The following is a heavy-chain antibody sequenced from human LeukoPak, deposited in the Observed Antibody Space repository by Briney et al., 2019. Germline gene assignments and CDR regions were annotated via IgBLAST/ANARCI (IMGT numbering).Heavy chain of an antibody. J-gene: IGHJ4*02. CDR1: GGSISSYY. D-gene: IGHD4-17*01. Sequence: SETLSLTCTVSGGSISSYYWSWIRQPPGKGLEWIGYIYYSGGTNYNPSLKSRVTISVDTSKNQFSLKLSSVTAADTAVNYCARGAFYGDYDYWGQGTLVTVSS. CDR2: IYYSGGT. V-gene: IGHV4-59*01. CDR3: ARGAFYGDYDY.